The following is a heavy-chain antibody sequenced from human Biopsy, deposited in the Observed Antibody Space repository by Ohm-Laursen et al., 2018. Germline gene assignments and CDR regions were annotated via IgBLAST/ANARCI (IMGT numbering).Heavy chain of an antibody. CDR3: TTKLTGYSHH. CDR1: GGTFSNYG. J-gene: IGHJ1*01. D-gene: IGHD3-9*01. CDR2: NIPILGTG. V-gene: IGHV1-69*06. Sequence: SVKVSCKAPGGTFSNYGVNWVRQAPGQGLEWLGGNIPILGTGNYAQKFQDRVTVAADTSTSTATMELRSLRSDDTAVYYCTTKLTGYSHHWGQGTLVIVSS.